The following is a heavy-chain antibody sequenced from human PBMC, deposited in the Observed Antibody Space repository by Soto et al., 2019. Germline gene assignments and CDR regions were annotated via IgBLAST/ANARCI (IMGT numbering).Heavy chain of an antibody. D-gene: IGHD2-15*01. J-gene: IGHJ4*02. CDR2: MNPNSGNT. CDR3: ARGNEYGGNFDY. Sequence: QVQLVQSGAEVKKPGASVKVSCKASGYTFTSYDINWVRQATGQGLESMGWMNPNSGNTAYAQKFQGRVTMTRNTSISTAYMELISLRSEDTAVYYCARGNEYGGNFDYWGQGTLVTVSS. CDR1: GYTFTSYD. V-gene: IGHV1-8*01.